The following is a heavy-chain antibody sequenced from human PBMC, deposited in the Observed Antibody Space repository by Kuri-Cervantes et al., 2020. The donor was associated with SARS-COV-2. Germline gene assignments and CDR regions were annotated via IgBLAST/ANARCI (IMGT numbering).Heavy chain of an antibody. CDR3: ARDRGYSYGYFYY. D-gene: IGHD5-18*01. CDR1: GFTFNTYA. Sequence: GGSLRLSCAASGFTFNTYAMHWVRQAPGKGLEWVALISDDGSNEYYADSVKGRFTISRDNSKNTLYLQMNSLRADDTAVYYCARDRGYSYGYFYYWGQGTLVTVSS. J-gene: IGHJ4*02. CDR2: ISDDGSNE. V-gene: IGHV3-30-3*01.